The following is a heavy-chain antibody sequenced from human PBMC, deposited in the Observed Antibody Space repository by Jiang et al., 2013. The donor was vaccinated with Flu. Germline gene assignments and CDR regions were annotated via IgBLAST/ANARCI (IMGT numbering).Heavy chain of an antibody. CDR3: ARDLGRLFDY. D-gene: IGHD7-27*01. CDR1: GFTFSSYS. Sequence: GESLRLSCAASGFTFSSYSMNWVRQAPGKGLEWVSSISSSSSYIYYADSVKGRFTISRDNAKNSLYLQMNSLRAEDTAVYYCARDLGRLFDYWGQGTLVTVSS. V-gene: IGHV3-21*01. J-gene: IGHJ4*02. CDR2: ISSSSSYI.